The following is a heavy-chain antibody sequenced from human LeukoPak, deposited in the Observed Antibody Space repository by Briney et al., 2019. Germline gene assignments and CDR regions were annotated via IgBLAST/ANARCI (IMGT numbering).Heavy chain of an antibody. J-gene: IGHJ4*02. D-gene: IGHD2-15*01. CDR1: GFTFSSYG. Sequence: GRSLRLSCAASGFTFSSYGMHWVRQAPGKGLEWVAVISYDGSNKYYADSVKGRFTISRDNSKNTLYLQMNSLRAEDTAVYYCARDAGYCSGGSCYPGQFDYWGQGTLVTVSS. V-gene: IGHV3-30*03. CDR2: ISYDGSNK. CDR3: ARDAGYCSGGSCYPGQFDY.